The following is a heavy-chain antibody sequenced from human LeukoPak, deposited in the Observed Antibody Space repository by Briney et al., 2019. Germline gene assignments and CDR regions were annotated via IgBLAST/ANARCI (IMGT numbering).Heavy chain of an antibody. CDR2: ISYDGSNK. J-gene: IGHJ4*02. CDR3: AKDSVPSLLWFGTPLY. Sequence: PGGSLRLSCAASGFTFSSYGMHWVRQAPGKGLEWVAVISYDGSNKYYADSVKGRFTISRDNSKNTLYLQMNSLRAEDTAVYYCAKDSVPSLLWFGTPLYWGQGTLVTVSP. D-gene: IGHD3-10*01. V-gene: IGHV3-30*18. CDR1: GFTFSSYG.